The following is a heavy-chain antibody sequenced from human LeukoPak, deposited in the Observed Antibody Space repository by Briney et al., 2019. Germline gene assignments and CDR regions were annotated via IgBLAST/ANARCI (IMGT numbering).Heavy chain of an antibody. D-gene: IGHD3-16*01. Sequence: ASVKVSCKASGYSLISQYMHWVRQAPGQGPGWMGMINPGSGSTTLAREFQGRVTMTSDTSTSTVYMELSSLRSEDTAVYYCTRGKIGGDDFDYWGRGTQVTVSS. CDR3: TRGKIGGDDFDY. J-gene: IGHJ4*02. CDR2: INPGSGST. CDR1: GYSLISQY. V-gene: IGHV1-46*01.